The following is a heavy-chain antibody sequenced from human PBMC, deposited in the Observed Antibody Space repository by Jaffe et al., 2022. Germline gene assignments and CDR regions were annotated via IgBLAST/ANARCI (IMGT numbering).Heavy chain of an antibody. CDR1: GFTFSSYA. Sequence: EVQLLESGGGLVQPGGSLRLSCAASGFTFSSYAMSWVRQAPGKGLEWVSAISGSGGSTYYADSVKGRFTISRDNSKNTLYLQMNSLRAEDTAVYYCAKDPIVCSSTSCYEFEDYWGQGTLVTVSS. CDR3: AKDPIVCSSTSCYEFEDY. CDR2: ISGSGGST. V-gene: IGHV3-23*01. J-gene: IGHJ4*02. D-gene: IGHD2-2*01.